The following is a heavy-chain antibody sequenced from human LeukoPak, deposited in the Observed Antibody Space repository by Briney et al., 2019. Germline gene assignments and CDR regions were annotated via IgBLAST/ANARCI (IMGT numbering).Heavy chain of an antibody. CDR3: ARGWQADY. V-gene: IGHV3-74*01. CDR2: IKTDGIAT. J-gene: IGHJ4*02. CDR1: GFTFSSYY. D-gene: IGHD6-13*01. Sequence: GGSLRLSCAGAGFTFSSYYMHWVRQAPGKGLVWVSRIKTDGIATTYADSVKGRFTISRDNAKNTLYLQMNSLRVDDTAVYYCARGWQADYWGQGTLVAVSS.